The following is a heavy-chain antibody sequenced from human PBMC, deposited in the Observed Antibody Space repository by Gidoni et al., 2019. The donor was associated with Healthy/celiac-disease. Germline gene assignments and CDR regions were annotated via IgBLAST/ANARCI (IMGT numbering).Heavy chain of an antibody. CDR2: ISYDGSNK. D-gene: IGHD6-6*01. CDR1: GFTFSSYA. CDR3: ARDNTLVGGGWFDP. Sequence: QVQLVESGGGVVQPGRSLRLSCAASGFTFSSYAMHWVRQAPGKGLEWVAVISYDGSNKYYADSVKGRFTISRDNSKNTLYLQMNSLRAEDTAVYYCARDNTLVGGGWFDPWGQGTLVTVSS. J-gene: IGHJ5*02. V-gene: IGHV3-30-3*01.